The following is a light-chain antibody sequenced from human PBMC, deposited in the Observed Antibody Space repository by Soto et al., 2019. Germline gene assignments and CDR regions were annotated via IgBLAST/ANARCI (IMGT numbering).Light chain of an antibody. CDR3: QQYGSSYPWT. Sequence: EIVLTQSPGTLSLSPWEIATLSCRASQSVSSNYLAWYQQKPGQAPRLLIYGASSRATGIPDRFSGSGSGTDFTLTIRRLEPEDFAVYYCQQYGSSYPWTFGQGTKVDI. CDR1: QSVSSNY. CDR2: GAS. J-gene: IGKJ1*01. V-gene: IGKV3-20*01.